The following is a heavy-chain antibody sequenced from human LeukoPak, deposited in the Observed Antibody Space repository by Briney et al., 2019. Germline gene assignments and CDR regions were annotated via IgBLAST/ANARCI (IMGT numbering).Heavy chain of an antibody. CDR3: AGHTYTGLGDY. CDR2: IYGSGST. V-gene: IGHV4-4*07. J-gene: IGHJ4*02. Sequence: SETLSLTCTVSTGSISGYYWGWIRQPAGKGLEWIGRIYGSGSTNYNPSLKSRVTMSVDTSKSQFSLKLSSVTAADTAVYYCAGHTYTGLGDYWGQGNLVTVSS. CDR1: TGSISGYY. D-gene: IGHD6-19*01.